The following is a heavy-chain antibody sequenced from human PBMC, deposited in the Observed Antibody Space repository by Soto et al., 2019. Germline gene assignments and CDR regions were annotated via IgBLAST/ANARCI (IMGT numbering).Heavy chain of an antibody. J-gene: IGHJ4*02. CDR3: AKDRYLYHDRRGYLFDK. CDR1: GFTFNIYA. Sequence: EVQLLESGGDLIQPGGSLRLSCAASGFTFNIYAMTWVRQAPGKGLEWVSAISRYGDFTYYADSVEGRFTISRDNSKYTLYLKRNSMRSEDTVVYYCAKDRYLYHDRRGYLFDKSGEGTIVIDSS. V-gene: IGHV3-23*01. D-gene: IGHD3-22*01. CDR2: ISRYGDFT.